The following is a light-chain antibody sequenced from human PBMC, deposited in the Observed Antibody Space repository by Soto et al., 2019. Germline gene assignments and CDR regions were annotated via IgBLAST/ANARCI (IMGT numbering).Light chain of an antibody. V-gene: IGLV2-14*01. CDR2: EVS. Sequence: QSVLTQPASVSGSPGQSITISCTGTSSDIGSNNYVSWFQQRPGKAPTLIIYEVSNRPSGVSTHFSGSKSGNTASLTISGILPEDEAEYYCSSYTTTARLFGGGTKLTVL. CDR1: SSDIGSNNY. J-gene: IGLJ3*02. CDR3: SSYTTTARL.